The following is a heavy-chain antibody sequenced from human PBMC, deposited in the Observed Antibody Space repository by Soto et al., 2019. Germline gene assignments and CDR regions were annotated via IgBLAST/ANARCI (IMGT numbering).Heavy chain of an antibody. V-gene: IGHV3-23*01. D-gene: IGHD2-8*02. J-gene: IGHJ5*02. CDR2: ISGGGSGT. CDR1: GFTFGSYA. CDR3: AKDPKSTVRFNWFDP. Sequence: EMQLSESGGGLVQPGGSLRLSCAASGFTFGSYAMSWVRHAPGKGLEWVSAISGGGSGTYYADSVKGRFTISRDNSKKTLFLQMNSLRVEDTAIYYCAKDPKSTVRFNWFDPWGQGTLVTVSS.